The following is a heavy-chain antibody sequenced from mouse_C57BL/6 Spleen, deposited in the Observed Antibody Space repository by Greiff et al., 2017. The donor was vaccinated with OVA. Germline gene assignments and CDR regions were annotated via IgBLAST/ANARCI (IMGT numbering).Heavy chain of an antibody. D-gene: IGHD1-1*01. CDR3: ARKPNYGYAMDY. V-gene: IGHV1-64*01. Sequence: VQLQQPGAELVKPGASVKLSCKASGYTFTSYWMHWVKQRPGQGLEWIGMIHPNSGSTNYNEKFKSKATLTVDKSSSTAYMQLSSLTSEDSAVDYCARKPNYGYAMDYWGQGTSVTVSS. J-gene: IGHJ4*01. CDR1: GYTFTSYW. CDR2: IHPNSGST.